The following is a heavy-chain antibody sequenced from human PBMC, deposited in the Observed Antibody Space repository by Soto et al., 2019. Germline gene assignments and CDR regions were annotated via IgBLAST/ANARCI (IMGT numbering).Heavy chain of an antibody. CDR1: GGSISSGDYY. CDR2: IYYSGST. CDR3: ASNSCGYTFYDY. V-gene: IGHV4-30-4*01. J-gene: IGHJ4*02. D-gene: IGHD5-18*01. Sequence: SETLSLTCTVSGGSISSGDYYWSWIRQPPGKGLEWIGYIYYSGSTYYNPSLKSRVTISVDTSKNQFSLKLSSVTAADTAVYYCASNSCGYTFYDYWGQGTPVTVCS.